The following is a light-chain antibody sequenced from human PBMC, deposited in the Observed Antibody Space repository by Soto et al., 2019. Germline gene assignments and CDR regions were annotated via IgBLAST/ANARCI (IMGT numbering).Light chain of an antibody. CDR2: GAF. CDR1: QTITSSF. V-gene: IGKV3-20*01. CDR3: QQYDRLPRT. J-gene: IGKJ1*01. Sequence: EIVLTQSPGTLSLSPGERATLSCRASQTITSSFLAWYQKKPGQAPRLLIYGAFNRATGIPDRFSGSGSGTDFTLTISRLEPEDFAVYYCQQYDRLPRTFGQGTKVDIK.